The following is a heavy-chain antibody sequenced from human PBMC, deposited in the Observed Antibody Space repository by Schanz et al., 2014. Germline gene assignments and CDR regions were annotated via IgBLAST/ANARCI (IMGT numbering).Heavy chain of an antibody. CDR3: AGGKTTGLAY. CDR2: IRADGRMT. Sequence: KLVESGGGLVQPGGSLRLSCAASGFTFSSYWMHWVRQAPGKGPEWISHIRADGRMTNYAASVEGRFTISRDVAKNTLYLQMFSLRAEDMGVYYCAGGKTTGLAYWGQGTQVAVSS. J-gene: IGHJ4*02. D-gene: IGHD4-4*01. CDR1: GFTFSSYW. V-gene: IGHV3-74*02.